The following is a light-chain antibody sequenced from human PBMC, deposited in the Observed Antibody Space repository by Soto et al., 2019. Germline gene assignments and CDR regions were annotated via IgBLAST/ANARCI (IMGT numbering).Light chain of an antibody. V-gene: IGLV2-8*01. J-gene: IGLJ2*01. CDR2: EVT. CDR1: SSDVGGYKY. CDR3: SSYAGTNSFVL. Sequence: QSVLTQPPSASGSPGQSVTISCTGTSSDVGGYKYVSWYQQYPGKAPKLIIYEVTKRPSGVPDRFSGSQSGNAASLTVSGLQAEDEADYYCSSYAGTNSFVLFGGGTKGPS.